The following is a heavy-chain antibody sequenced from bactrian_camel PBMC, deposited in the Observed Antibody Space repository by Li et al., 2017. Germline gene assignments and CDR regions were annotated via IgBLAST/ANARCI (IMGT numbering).Heavy chain of an antibody. V-gene: IGHV3S1*01. Sequence: HVQLVESGGGSVQAGESLTLSCSISGYTYSSYCMGWWRQSPGKEREFVSGLDTDGSTSYADSVKGRFTISQNNAKNTLYLQMNSLKPEDTAMYYCAPDCFAQTTLAPIDSDVWGQGTQVTVS. D-gene: IGHD4*01. CDR3: APDCFAQTTLAPIDSDV. CDR2: LDTDGSTS. CDR1: GYTYSSYC. J-gene: IGHJ4*01.